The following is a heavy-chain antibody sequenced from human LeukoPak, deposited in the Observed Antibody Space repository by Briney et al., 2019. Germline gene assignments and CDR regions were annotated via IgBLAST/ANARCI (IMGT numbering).Heavy chain of an antibody. Sequence: ASVKVSCKASGYTFTSYGISWVRQARGQGLEWMGWISAYNGNTNYAQKLQGRVTMTTDTSTSTAYMELRSLRSDDTAVYYCARGGYYDSSGYPTPFDYWGQGTLVTVSS. V-gene: IGHV1-18*01. J-gene: IGHJ4*02. CDR3: ARGGYYDSSGYPTPFDY. CDR1: GYTFTSYG. D-gene: IGHD3-22*01. CDR2: ISAYNGNT.